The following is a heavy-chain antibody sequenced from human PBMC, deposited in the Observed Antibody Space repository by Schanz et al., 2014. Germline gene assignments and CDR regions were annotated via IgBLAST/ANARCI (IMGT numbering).Heavy chain of an antibody. Sequence: QVQLVQSGAEVKKPGASVKVSCKVSGYTLTDLSMHWVRQAPGKGLEWMGGFDPEDVETIYAQKFQGRVTMTEDTSTDTAYMELSSLRSQDTAVYSCATDHIAAAGSQYFYSYGIGVWGQGTTVTVSS. D-gene: IGHD6-13*01. J-gene: IGHJ6*02. CDR3: ATDHIAAAGSQYFYSYGIGV. V-gene: IGHV1-24*01. CDR1: GYTLTDLS. CDR2: FDPEDVET.